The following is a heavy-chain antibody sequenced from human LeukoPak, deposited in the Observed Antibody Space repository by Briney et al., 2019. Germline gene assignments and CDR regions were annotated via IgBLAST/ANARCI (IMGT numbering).Heavy chain of an antibody. CDR3: AKSGYYDSSGYYYDYGMDV. D-gene: IGHD3-22*01. Sequence: ETGGSLRLSCAASGFTFSSYAMSWVRQAPGKGLEWVSAISGSGGSTYYADSVKGRFTISRDNSKNTLYLQMSSLRAEDTAVYYCAKSGYYDSSGYYYDYGMDVWGQGTTVTVSS. V-gene: IGHV3-23*01. CDR2: ISGSGGST. J-gene: IGHJ6*02. CDR1: GFTFSSYA.